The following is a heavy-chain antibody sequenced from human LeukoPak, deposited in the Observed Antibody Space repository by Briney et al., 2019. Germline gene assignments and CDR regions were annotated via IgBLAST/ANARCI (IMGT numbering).Heavy chain of an antibody. D-gene: IGHD3-22*01. CDR1: GFTFISYA. CDR3: ARRLVHYYGMDV. J-gene: IGHJ6*02. V-gene: IGHV3-7*03. Sequence: GGSLRLSCAASGFTFISYAMNWVRQAPGKGLEWVANIKQDGSEKYYVDSVKGRFTISRDNAKNSLYLQMNSLRAEDTAVYYCARRLVHYYGMDVWGQGTTVTVSS. CDR2: IKQDGSEK.